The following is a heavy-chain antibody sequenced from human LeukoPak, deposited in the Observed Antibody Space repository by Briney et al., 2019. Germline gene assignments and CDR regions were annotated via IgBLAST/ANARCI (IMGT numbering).Heavy chain of an antibody. V-gene: IGHV3-53*01. J-gene: IGHJ4*02. CDR1: GFSVSGSY. CDR3: ARERVSSPYLDS. D-gene: IGHD5/OR15-5a*01. Sequence: PGGSLRLSCAGSGFSVSGSYMSWVRQAPGKGLEWVSIIYNGGTPHYADSVRGRFTLSRDNSKNAVFLQMNSLRAEDTAVYFCARERVSSPYLDSWGQGTLVIVSS. CDR2: IYNGGTP.